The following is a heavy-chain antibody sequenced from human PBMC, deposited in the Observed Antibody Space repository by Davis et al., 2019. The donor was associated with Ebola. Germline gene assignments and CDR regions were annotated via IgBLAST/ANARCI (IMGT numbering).Heavy chain of an antibody. CDR2: IESKIDGGTT. Sequence: GESLKISCTASGFTFNNAWMSWVRQAPGKGLEWVGRIESKIDGGTTDYAAPVKGRFIISRDDSKNTLYLQMNSLKTEDTAVYYCTTQGVGSSGLFRGYYFGYWGQGTLVTVSS. J-gene: IGHJ4*02. V-gene: IGHV3-15*04. CDR3: TTQGVGSSGLFRGYYFGY. CDR1: GFTFNNAW. D-gene: IGHD3-22*01.